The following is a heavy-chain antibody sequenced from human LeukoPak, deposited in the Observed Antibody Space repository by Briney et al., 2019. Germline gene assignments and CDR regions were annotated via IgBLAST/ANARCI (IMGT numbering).Heavy chain of an antibody. J-gene: IGHJ5*02. D-gene: IGHD3-22*01. Sequence: SVKVSCKASGGTFSSYAISWVRQAPGQGLEWMGRIIPILGIANYAQKFQGRVTITADKSTSTAYMELSSLRSEDTAVYYCARGSGYYYNWFDPWGQGTLVTVSS. CDR3: ARGSGYYYNWFDP. CDR1: GGTFSSYA. V-gene: IGHV1-69*04. CDR2: IIPILGIA.